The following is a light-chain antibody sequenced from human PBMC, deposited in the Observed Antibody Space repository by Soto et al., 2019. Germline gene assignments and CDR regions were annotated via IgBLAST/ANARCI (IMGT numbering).Light chain of an antibody. CDR3: QQRSDWPWT. J-gene: IGKJ2*02. Sequence: EVVLTQSPATLSLSPGERATLSCRASQSISSYLAWYQQKPGQAPRLLNYDASNRATGIPARFSGSGSGTDFTLTISSLEPENSAIYYCQQRSDWPWTFGQGTKLEIK. CDR1: QSISSY. CDR2: DAS. V-gene: IGKV3-11*01.